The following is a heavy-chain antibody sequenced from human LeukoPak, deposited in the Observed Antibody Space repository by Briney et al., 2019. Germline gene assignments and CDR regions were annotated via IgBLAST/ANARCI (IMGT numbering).Heavy chain of an antibody. Sequence: PGGSLRLSCAASGFSFDDYAMHWVRHAPGKGLEWVSGISWNSGTIGYADSVKGRFTISRDNAKNSLYLQMNSLRAEDTAVYYCARAAAPPTYYYYMDVWGKGTTVTVSS. CDR2: ISWNSGTI. J-gene: IGHJ6*03. D-gene: IGHD6-13*01. V-gene: IGHV3-9*01. CDR1: GFSFDDYA. CDR3: ARAAAPPTYYYYMDV.